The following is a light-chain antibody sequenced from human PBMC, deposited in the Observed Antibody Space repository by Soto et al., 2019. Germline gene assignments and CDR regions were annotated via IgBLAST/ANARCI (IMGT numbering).Light chain of an antibody. J-gene: IGKJ5*01. CDR1: QGVSSY. CDR2: DAS. CDR3: QQRSNWHRIT. V-gene: IGKV3D-11*01. Sequence: IVLTQSPATLSLSPGERATLSCRASQGVSSYLAWYQQKPGQAPRLLIYDASNRATGIPARFSGSGPGTDFTLTISSLEPEDFAVYYCQQRSNWHRITFGQGTRLEIK.